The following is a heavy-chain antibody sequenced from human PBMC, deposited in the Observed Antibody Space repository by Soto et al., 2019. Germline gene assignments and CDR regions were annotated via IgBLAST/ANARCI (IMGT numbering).Heavy chain of an antibody. CDR3: ARGSGYDFWSGPTNALDI. CDR2: IYYSVNT. Sequence: SETLSLACTVSGGALSSGDYYWGWIRQPPGKGLEWIGYIYYSVNTYYNPSLKSRVSTSVDTSKNQLTLKLSSVTAADTAVYYCARGSGYDFWSGPTNALDIWGQGTMVTVSS. V-gene: IGHV4-30-4*08. D-gene: IGHD3-3*01. CDR1: GGALSSGDYY. J-gene: IGHJ3*02.